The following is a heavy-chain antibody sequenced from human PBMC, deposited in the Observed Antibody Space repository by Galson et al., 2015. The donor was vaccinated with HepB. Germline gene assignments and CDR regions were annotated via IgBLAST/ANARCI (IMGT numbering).Heavy chain of an antibody. CDR3: AKEGYSSSPVGWFDP. V-gene: IGHV3-23*01. Sequence: SLRLSCAASGLTFSSYAMTWVRQAPGKGLEWVSSISGSGGSTYYADSVKGRFTISRDNSKNTLYLQMNSLRAEDTAVYYCAKEGYSSSPVGWFDPRGQGTLVTVSS. CDR2: ISGSGGST. D-gene: IGHD6-6*01. CDR1: GLTFSSYA. J-gene: IGHJ5*02.